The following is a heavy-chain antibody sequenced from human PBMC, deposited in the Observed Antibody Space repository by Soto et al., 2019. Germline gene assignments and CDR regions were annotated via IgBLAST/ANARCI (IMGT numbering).Heavy chain of an antibody. CDR1: GFIFSAYG. Sequence: QVHLVESGGGAVQAGRSLRVSCATSGFIFSAYGMHWVRQAPGKGLEWVAFINYDGSSKSYGDSVKGRFTVSRDNSKNTVFLQWNSLRGEDTATYYCARCKQKVIHCAMDVWGQGATVTVTS. CDR3: ARCKQKVIHCAMDV. D-gene: IGHD2-21*01. V-gene: IGHV3-33*01. J-gene: IGHJ6*02. CDR2: INYDGSSK.